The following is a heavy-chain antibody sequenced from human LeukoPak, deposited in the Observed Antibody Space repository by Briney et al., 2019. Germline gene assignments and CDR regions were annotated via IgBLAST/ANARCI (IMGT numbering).Heavy chain of an antibody. CDR1: GFTFSSYA. V-gene: IGHV3-23*01. CDR3: AKAQLTYLFDY. J-gene: IGHJ4*02. Sequence: GGSLRLSCAASGFTFSSYAMSWVRQAPGKGLEGVSAISGSGGSTYYADSVKGRFTISRYNSKNTLYPQMNSLRAEDTAVYYCAKAQLTYLFDYWGQGTLVTVSS. CDR2: ISGSGGST. D-gene: IGHD1-20*01.